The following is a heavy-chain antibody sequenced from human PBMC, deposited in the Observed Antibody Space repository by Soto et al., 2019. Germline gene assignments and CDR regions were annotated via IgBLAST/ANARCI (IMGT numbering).Heavy chain of an antibody. V-gene: IGHV5-51*01. CDR2: IYPGDSDT. CDR3: ARELAGPPGYYYGMDV. Sequence: GESLKISCKGSGYSFTSYWIGWVRQMPGKGLEWMGIIYPGDSDTRYSPTLQGQVTISADKSISTAYLQWSSLKASDTVMFYCARELAGPPGYYYGMDVWGQGTTVTVSS. J-gene: IGHJ6*02. D-gene: IGHD1-26*01. CDR1: GYSFTSYW.